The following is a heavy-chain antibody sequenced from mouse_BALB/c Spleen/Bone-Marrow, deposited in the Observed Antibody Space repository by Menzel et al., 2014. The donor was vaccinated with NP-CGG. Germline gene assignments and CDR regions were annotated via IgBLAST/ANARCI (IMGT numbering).Heavy chain of an antibody. CDR1: GYAFTNYL. CDR2: INPGSGGT. J-gene: IGHJ4*01. D-gene: IGHD2-4*01. Sequence: VHLVESGAELVRPGTSVKVSCKASGYAFTNYLIEWVKQRPGQGLEWIGVINPGSGGTNYNEKFKGKATLTADKSSSTAYMQLSSLTSDDSAVYLCARDGDYDEGYAMDYWGQGTSVTVSS. V-gene: IGHV1-54*01. CDR3: ARDGDYDEGYAMDY.